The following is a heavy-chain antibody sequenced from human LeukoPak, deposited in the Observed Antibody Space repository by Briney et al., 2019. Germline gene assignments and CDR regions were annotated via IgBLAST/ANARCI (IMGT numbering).Heavy chain of an antibody. CDR1: GYTFTGYY. Sequence: GASVKVSCKASGYTFTGYYMHWVRRAPGQGLEWMGWINPNSGGTNYAQKFQGRVTMTRDTSISTAYMELSRLRSDDTAVYYCARGRGIAASRWFDPWGQGTLVTVSS. J-gene: IGHJ5*02. CDR3: ARGRGIAASRWFDP. D-gene: IGHD6-13*01. V-gene: IGHV1-2*02. CDR2: INPNSGGT.